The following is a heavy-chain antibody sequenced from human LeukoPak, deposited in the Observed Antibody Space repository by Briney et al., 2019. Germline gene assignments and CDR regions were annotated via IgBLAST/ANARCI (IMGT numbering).Heavy chain of an antibody. CDR1: GGSISSGSYY. D-gene: IGHD5-24*01. J-gene: IGHJ6*02. Sequence: SQTLSLTCTVSGGSISSGSYYWSWIRQPAGKGLEWIGRIYTSGSTNYNPSLKSRVTISVDTSKNQFSLKLSSVTAADTAVYYCARRVRSSRDRLGTYYYCMDVWGQGTTVTVSS. V-gene: IGHV4-61*02. CDR2: IYTSGST. CDR3: ARRVRSSRDRLGTYYYCMDV.